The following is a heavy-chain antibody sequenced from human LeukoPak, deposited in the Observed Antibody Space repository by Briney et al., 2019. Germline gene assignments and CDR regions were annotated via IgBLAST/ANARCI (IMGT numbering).Heavy chain of an antibody. J-gene: IGHJ6*03. D-gene: IGHD3-22*01. CDR3: ARLSFYYDSSGHNPDQDYYYYYMDV. CDR1: GYNFPGYW. V-gene: IGHV5-51*01. Sequence: GESLKISCKGSGYNFPGYWIAWVRQMPGKGLEWMGIIFPADSDTRYSPSFQGQVTISADKSISTAYLQWSSLKASDTAMYYCARLSFYYDSSGHNPDQDYYYYYMDVWGKGTTVTVSS. CDR2: IFPADSDT.